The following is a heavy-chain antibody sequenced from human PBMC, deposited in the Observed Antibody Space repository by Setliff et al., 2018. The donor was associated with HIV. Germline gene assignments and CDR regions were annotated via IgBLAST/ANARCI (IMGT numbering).Heavy chain of an antibody. CDR1: GYTFTSYY. D-gene: IGHD6-13*01. J-gene: IGHJ4*02. V-gene: IGHV1-46*01. CDR3: ATSSVAMTAGGDLDY. CDR2: IYPSGGST. Sequence: GASVKVSCKASGYTFTSYYMHWARQAPGQGLEWVGIIYPSGGSTSYAQKFQARVTMTRDTTTSTVYMQLSSLRSEDTAVYYCATSSVAMTAGGDLDYWGQGTLVTVSS.